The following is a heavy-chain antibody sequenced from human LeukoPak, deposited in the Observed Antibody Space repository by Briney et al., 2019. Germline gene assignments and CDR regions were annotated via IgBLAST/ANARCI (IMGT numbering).Heavy chain of an antibody. CDR1: GYTFTTHS. J-gene: IGHJ4*02. V-gene: IGHV7-4-1*02. D-gene: IGHD5-12*01. CDR2: INANTGNP. Sequence: EASVTVSCKTSGYTFTTHSINWLRQAPGQGLEWMGWINANTGNPTYAQGFTGRFVFSLDTSVSTAYLQISSLKADDAAVYYCARDASTINFDYWGQGTLVTVSS. CDR3: ARDASTINFDY.